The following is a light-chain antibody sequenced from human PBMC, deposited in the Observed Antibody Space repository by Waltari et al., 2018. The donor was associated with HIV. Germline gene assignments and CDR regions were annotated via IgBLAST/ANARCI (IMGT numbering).Light chain of an antibody. CDR1: SSDIGDYNY. CDR3: SSYAGSNTVL. Sequence: QAALTQPRSVSGSPGQSVTISCTGTSSDIGDYNYVSWYQQHPGTAPKLMIYEVSKRPSGVSDRFSGSKSGNTASLTISGLQAEDEADYYCSSYAGSNTVLFGGGTRLTVL. V-gene: IGLV2-11*01. J-gene: IGLJ2*01. CDR2: EVS.